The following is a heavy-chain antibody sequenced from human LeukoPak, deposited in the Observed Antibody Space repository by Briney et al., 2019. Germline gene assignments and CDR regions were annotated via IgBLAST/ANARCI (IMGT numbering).Heavy chain of an antibody. CDR2: ISGSGGST. J-gene: IGHJ4*02. CDR3: AKDGPPYDSSGYYY. CDR1: GFTFSSYS. D-gene: IGHD3-22*01. V-gene: IGHV3-23*01. Sequence: PGGSLRLSCAASGFTFSSYSMNWVRRAPGKGLEWVSAISGSGGSTYYADSVKGRFTISRDNSKNTLYLQMNSLRAEDTAVYYCAKDGPPYDSSGYYYWGQGTLVTVSS.